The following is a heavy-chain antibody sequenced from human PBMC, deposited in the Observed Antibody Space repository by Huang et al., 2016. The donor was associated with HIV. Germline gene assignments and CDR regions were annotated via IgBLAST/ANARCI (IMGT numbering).Heavy chain of an antibody. Sequence: QVQLVQSGAEVKKPGASVKVSCKASGYIFPNYYMHWVRQAPGQGLQGMGISNPTGGATTYARKCHDKVTMTRDTSANTLYMERSGLRSDDTAVYYCVRGSSTREEYFQYWGQGTLITVSS. CDR1: GYIFPNYY. V-gene: IGHV1-46*03. J-gene: IGHJ1*01. CDR2: SNPTGGAT. D-gene: IGHD6-13*01. CDR3: VRGSSTREEYFQY.